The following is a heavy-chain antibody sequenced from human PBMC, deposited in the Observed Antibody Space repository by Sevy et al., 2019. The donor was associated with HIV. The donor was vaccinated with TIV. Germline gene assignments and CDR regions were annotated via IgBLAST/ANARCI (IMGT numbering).Heavy chain of an antibody. V-gene: IGHV3-7*01. J-gene: IGHJ4*02. CDR3: ARFGKRGWDFDS. D-gene: IGHD6-19*01. CDR2: INEDGAVK. CDR1: GFRFSNFW. Sequence: GGSLRLSCAASGFRFSNFWMSWVRQAPGKGLEWVANINEDGAVKYYADSVKGRFIISRDTANDSLYVQMFSLRSEDTAVYYCARFGKRGWDFDSWGQGTRVTVSS.